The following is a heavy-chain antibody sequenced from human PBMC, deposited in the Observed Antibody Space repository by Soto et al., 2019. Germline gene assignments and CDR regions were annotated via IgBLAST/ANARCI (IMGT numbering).Heavy chain of an antibody. D-gene: IGHD1-26*01. J-gene: IGHJ2*01. Sequence: QVQLVQSGAEVKKPGSSVKVSCKASGGTFSNYPISWVRQAPGQGREGMGGIIPIFGTVNYAQKFRGRVTIPADESTSTAEMELSSLRSAATAVYLCARRNHSWLKLWYFDLWCRGTPVTVS. CDR1: GGTFSNYP. CDR3: ARRNHSWLKLWYFDL. V-gene: IGHV1-69*12. CDR2: IIPIFGTV.